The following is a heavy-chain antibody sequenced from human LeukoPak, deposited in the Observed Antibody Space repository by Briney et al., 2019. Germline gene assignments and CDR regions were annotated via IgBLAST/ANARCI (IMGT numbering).Heavy chain of an antibody. CDR3: AREYRGFGRNSDY. J-gene: IGHJ4*02. CDR1: GFIFSSYE. D-gene: IGHD3-10*01. V-gene: IGHV3-48*03. CDR2: ISSSGSTR. Sequence: PTGGSLRLSCAASGFIFSSYEMNWVRQAPGKGLEWVSYISSSGSTRYYVDSVKGRFTFSRDNAKNSLYLQMNSLRAEDTAVYYCAREYRGFGRNSDYWGQGTLVTVSS.